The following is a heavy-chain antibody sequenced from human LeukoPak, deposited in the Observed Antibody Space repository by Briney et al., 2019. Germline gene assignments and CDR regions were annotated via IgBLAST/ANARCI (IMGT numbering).Heavy chain of an antibody. CDR2: VGISSGNT. CDR1: GFTFSDYS. D-gene: IGHD2-2*01. Sequence: GGSLRRSCAASGFTFSDYSMNWVRQAPGKGLEWVSYVGISSGNTKYADSVKGRFTISGDKAKNSLYLQMNSLRVEDTAVYYCARDTKYAFDNWGQGTLVTVSS. V-gene: IGHV3-48*01. J-gene: IGHJ4*02. CDR3: ARDTKYAFDN.